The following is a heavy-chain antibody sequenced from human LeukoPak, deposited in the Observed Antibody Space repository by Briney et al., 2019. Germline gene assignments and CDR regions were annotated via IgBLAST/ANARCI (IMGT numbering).Heavy chain of an antibody. Sequence: SETLSLTCTVSGGSISSSSYYWSWIRQPPGKGLEWIGYIYYSGSTYYNPSLKSRVTISVDTSKNQFSLKLSSVTAADTAVYYCASRNSGSYSQLDYWGQGTLVTVSS. CDR1: GGSISSSSYY. CDR3: ASRNSGSYSQLDY. J-gene: IGHJ4*02. D-gene: IGHD3-10*01. CDR2: IYYSGST. V-gene: IGHV4-30-4*08.